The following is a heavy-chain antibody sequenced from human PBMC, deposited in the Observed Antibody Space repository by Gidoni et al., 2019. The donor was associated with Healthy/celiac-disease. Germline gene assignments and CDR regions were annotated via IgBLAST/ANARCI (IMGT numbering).Heavy chain of an antibody. J-gene: IGHJ4*02. Sequence: QVQLVQSGAEVKKPGASVKVSCKASGYTFTSYDINWVRQATGQGLEWMGWMNPNSGNTGYAQKFQGRVTMTRNTSISTAYMELSSLRSEDTAVYYCARGQHEGFWSGYYIDYWGQGTLVTVSS. V-gene: IGHV1-8*01. D-gene: IGHD3-3*01. CDR3: ARGQHEGFWSGYYIDY. CDR1: GYTFTSYD. CDR2: MNPNSGNT.